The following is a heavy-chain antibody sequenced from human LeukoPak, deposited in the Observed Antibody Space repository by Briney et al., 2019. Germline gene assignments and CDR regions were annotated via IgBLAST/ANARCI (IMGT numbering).Heavy chain of an antibody. CDR1: GFTFSSYW. D-gene: IGHD6-19*01. V-gene: IGHV3-74*01. CDR2: INIDGSTT. J-gene: IGHJ4*02. Sequence: GGSLRLSCAVSGFTFSSYWMTWVRQAPGKGLEWVSRINIDGSTTNYADSVKGRFTISRDNSKNTLYLQMDSLRAEDTALYYCAKSYSSGWRFSDYWGQGTLVTVSS. CDR3: AKSYSSGWRFSDY.